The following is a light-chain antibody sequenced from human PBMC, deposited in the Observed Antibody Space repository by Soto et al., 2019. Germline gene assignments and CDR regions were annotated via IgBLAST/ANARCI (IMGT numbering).Light chain of an antibody. CDR3: QQYVTSPWA. CDR2: GAS. V-gene: IGKV3-20*01. Sequence: EIVLTQSPCTLSLSPGERATLSCRARQSVSSSFLAWYQQKPGQAPRLLIYGASNRATGIPDRFSGSGSGTDFTLTISRLEPEDFAVYYCQQYVTSPWAFGQGTKVAIE. CDR1: QSVSSSF. J-gene: IGKJ1*01.